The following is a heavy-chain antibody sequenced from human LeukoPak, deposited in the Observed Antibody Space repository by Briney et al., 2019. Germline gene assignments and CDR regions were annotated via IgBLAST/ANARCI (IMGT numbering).Heavy chain of an antibody. CDR3: ARVSPPCYYGMDV. J-gene: IGHJ6*02. V-gene: IGHV3-66*01. CDR2: IYSGGST. CDR1: GFTVSSNY. Sequence: PGGSLRLSCAASGFTVSSNYMSWVRQAPGKGLEWVSVIYSGGSTYYADSVKGRFTISRDNSKNTLYLQTNSLRAEDTAVYYCARVSPPCYYGMDVWGQGTTVTVSS.